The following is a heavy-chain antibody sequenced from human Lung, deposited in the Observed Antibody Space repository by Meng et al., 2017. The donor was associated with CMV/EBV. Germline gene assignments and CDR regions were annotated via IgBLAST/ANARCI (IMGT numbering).Heavy chain of an antibody. J-gene: IGHJ4*02. CDR3: ARGYHLLYYFDY. CDR1: GDSISSDSYY. V-gene: IGHV4-61*02. D-gene: IGHD2-2*02. Sequence: VQRQESCPGLVKPSQTRSLTCTVSGDSISSDSYYWTWIRQPAGKGLEWIGRIYSSGRTNYDPSLRSRVSISVDTSKNQFSLKLKSVTAADAAIYYCARGYHLLYYFDYWGQGTLVTVSS. CDR2: IYSSGRT.